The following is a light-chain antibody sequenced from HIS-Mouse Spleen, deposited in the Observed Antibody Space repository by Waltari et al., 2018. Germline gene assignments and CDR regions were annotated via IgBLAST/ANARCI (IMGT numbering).Light chain of an antibody. CDR2: DVS. CDR1: SSYVGGYHY. Sequence: QSALTQPRSVSGSPGQSVTISCTGTSSYVGGYHYVYWYQQHPGKAPKLMIYDVSKRPSGVPDRFSGSKSGNTASLTISGLQAEDEADYYCCSYAGSYFYVFGTGTKVTVL. CDR3: CSYAGSYFYV. J-gene: IGLJ1*01. V-gene: IGLV2-11*01.